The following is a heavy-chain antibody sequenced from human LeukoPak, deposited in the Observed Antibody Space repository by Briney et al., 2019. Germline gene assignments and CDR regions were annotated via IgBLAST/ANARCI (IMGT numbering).Heavy chain of an antibody. CDR2: IIPVFGTA. CDR3: ASTRKTLDSSGYDH. D-gene: IGHD3-22*01. Sequence: SVTVSCKASGATFTTYAIIWVRQAPGQGLEWMGGIIPVFGTANYAQRFQGRVTISTDESTSTAYMELTSLRSEDTAVYYCASTRKTLDSSGYDHWGQGTLVTVSS. CDR1: GATFTTYA. J-gene: IGHJ4*02. V-gene: IGHV1-69*05.